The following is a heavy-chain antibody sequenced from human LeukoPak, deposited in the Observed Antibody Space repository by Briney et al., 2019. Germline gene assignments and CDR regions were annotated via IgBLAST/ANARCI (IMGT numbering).Heavy chain of an antibody. Sequence: SETLSLTCTVSGGSISSSSYYWGWIRQPPGKGLEWIGSIYYSGSTYYNPSLKSRVTISVDTSKSQFSPKLSSVTAADTAVYYCARRQYQLLYSVDYWGQGTLVTVSS. V-gene: IGHV4-39*07. J-gene: IGHJ4*02. D-gene: IGHD2-2*02. CDR3: ARRQYQLLYSVDY. CDR1: GGSISSSSYY. CDR2: IYYSGST.